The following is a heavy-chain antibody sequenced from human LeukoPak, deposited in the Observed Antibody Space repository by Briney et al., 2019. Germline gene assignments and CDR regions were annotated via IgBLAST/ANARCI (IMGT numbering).Heavy chain of an antibody. CDR2: IGTAGDT. CDR3: ARESIVAGAFDI. CDR1: GFTFSSYD. D-gene: IGHD6-25*01. Sequence: PGGSLRLSCAASGFTFSSYDMHWVRQATGKGLEWVSAIGTAGDTYYPGSVKGRFTISSENAKNSLYLQMNSLRAGDTAVYYCARESIVAGAFDIGGQGTMVTVSS. V-gene: IGHV3-13*01. J-gene: IGHJ3*02.